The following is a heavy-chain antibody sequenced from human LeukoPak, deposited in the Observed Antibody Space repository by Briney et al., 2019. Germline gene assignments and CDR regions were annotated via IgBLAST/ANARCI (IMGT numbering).Heavy chain of an antibody. V-gene: IGHV4-31*02. Sequence: SETLSLTCAVYGGSFSGYYWSWIRQHPGKGLEWIGYIYYSGSTYYNPSLKSRVTISVDTSKNQFSLKLSSVTAADTAVYYCAREGLPYWYFDLWGRGTLVTVSS. CDR3: AREGLPYWYFDL. J-gene: IGHJ2*01. CDR2: IYYSGST. CDR1: GGSFSGYY.